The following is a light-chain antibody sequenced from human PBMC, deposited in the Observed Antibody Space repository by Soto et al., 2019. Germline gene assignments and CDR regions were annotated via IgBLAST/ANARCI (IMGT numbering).Light chain of an antibody. V-gene: IGKV1-6*01. Sequence: AIQMTQSPSSLSASVGDRVTITCRASQGIRNDLGWYQQKPGKAPKLLIYAASSLQSGVQSRFSGSGSGTYFTLTIRRLEPEDFAVYYCKQYFTSPWTFGQGTKV. CDR2: AAS. J-gene: IGKJ1*01. CDR3: KQYFTSPWT. CDR1: QGIRND.